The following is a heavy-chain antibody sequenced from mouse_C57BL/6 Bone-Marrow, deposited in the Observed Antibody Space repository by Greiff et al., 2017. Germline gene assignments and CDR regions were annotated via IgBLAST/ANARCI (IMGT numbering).Heavy chain of an antibody. CDR1: GYSFTGYY. CDR3: ARRIFYYYGSSSWYFDV. Sequence: VQLQQSGPELVKPGASVKISCKASGYSFTGYYMNWVKQSPEKSLEWIGEINPSTGGTTYNQKFKAKATLTVDKSSSTAYMQLKSLTSEYSAVYYCARRIFYYYGSSSWYFDVWGTGTTVTVSS. J-gene: IGHJ1*03. D-gene: IGHD1-1*01. CDR2: INPSTGGT. V-gene: IGHV1-42*01.